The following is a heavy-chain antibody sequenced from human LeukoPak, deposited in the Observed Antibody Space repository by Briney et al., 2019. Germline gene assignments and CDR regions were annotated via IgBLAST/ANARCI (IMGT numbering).Heavy chain of an antibody. J-gene: IGHJ4*02. D-gene: IGHD3-10*01. CDR2: ISGSSRAI. CDR1: GFNFTSYS. CDR3: ARGGLLLWFGEFDFDY. Sequence: GGSLRLSCAASGFNFTSYSMNWVRQAPGKGLEWISYISGSSRAIYYADSVKGRFTISRDNAKNSLYLQMNSLRAEDTAVYYCARGGLLLWFGEFDFDYWGQGTLVTVSS. V-gene: IGHV3-48*04.